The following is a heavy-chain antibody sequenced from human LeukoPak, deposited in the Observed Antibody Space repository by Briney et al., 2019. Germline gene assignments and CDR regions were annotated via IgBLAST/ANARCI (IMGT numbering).Heavy chain of an antibody. CDR2: LYYSGST. Sequence: PSETLSLTCTVSGGSISSYYWTWIRQPPGKGLEWIGSLYYSGSTNYNPSLKSRVTISVDTSKNQFSLKLSSVTAADTAVYYCARGSRYSSGWYLSYNWFDPWGQGTLVTVSS. J-gene: IGHJ5*02. D-gene: IGHD6-19*01. CDR3: ARGSRYSSGWYLSYNWFDP. CDR1: GGSISSYY. V-gene: IGHV4-59*01.